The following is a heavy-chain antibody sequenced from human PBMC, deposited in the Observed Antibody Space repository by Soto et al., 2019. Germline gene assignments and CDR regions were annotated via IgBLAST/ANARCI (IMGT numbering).Heavy chain of an antibody. J-gene: IGHJ4*02. Sequence: PGGSLILSCAASGFTFSNFPMHWVRQAPGKGLEWVAVISYSGINNYYADSVKGRFTISRDDSKNTVYLQMNGLRPEDTAVYFCARTTVVSGTPDFDYWGQGTLVTVSS. CDR3: ARTTVVSGTPDFDY. V-gene: IGHV3-30-3*01. CDR1: GFTFSNFP. CDR2: ISYSGINN. D-gene: IGHD4-4*01.